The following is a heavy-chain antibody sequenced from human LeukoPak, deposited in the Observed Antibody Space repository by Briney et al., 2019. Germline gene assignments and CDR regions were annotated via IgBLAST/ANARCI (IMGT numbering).Heavy chain of an antibody. D-gene: IGHD4-11*01. CDR3: TRRGAFSTTANFDY. Sequence: PGGSLRLSCTASGFTFGDYAMSWFRQAPGKGLEWVGFIRSKAYGGTTEYAASVKGRFTISRDDSKSIAYLQMNSLKTEDTAVYYCTRRGAFSTTANFDYWGQGTLATVSS. J-gene: IGHJ4*02. CDR2: IRSKAYGGTT. V-gene: IGHV3-49*03. CDR1: GFTFGDYA.